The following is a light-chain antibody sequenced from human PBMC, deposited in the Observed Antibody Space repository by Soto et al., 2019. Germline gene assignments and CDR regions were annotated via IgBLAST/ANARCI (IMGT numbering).Light chain of an antibody. CDR3: QQYGSSPYT. Sequence: ETVLTQSPGTLSLSPGERATLSCRASQNFGNTFLAWYQQKPGQAPRLLIYGASDRATGIPARFSGSGSGTDFTLTISRLEPADFAVYYCQQYGSSPYTFGQGTKLEIK. CDR2: GAS. V-gene: IGKV3-20*01. CDR1: QNFGNTF. J-gene: IGKJ2*01.